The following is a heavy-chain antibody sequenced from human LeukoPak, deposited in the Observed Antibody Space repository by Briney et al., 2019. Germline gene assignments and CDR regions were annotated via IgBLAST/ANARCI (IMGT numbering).Heavy chain of an antibody. D-gene: IGHD5-18*01. Sequence: ASVKVSCKVSGYTLTELSMHWVRQAPGKGLEWMGGFDPEDGETIYAQKFQGRVTMIEDTSTDTAYMELSSLRSEDTAVYYCATDAGYSYGYWFDYGGQGTLVTVSS. CDR2: FDPEDGET. J-gene: IGHJ4*02. V-gene: IGHV1-24*01. CDR3: ATDAGYSYGYWFDY. CDR1: GYTLTELS.